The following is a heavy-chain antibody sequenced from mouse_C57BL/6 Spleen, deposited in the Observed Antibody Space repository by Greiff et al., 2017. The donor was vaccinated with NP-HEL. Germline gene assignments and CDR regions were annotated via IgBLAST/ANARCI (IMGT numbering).Heavy chain of an antibody. CDR3: TGGVYYDYGEFAY. V-gene: IGHV6-3*01. J-gene: IGHJ3*01. CDR1: GFTFSNYW. Sequence: EVQRVESGGGLVQPGGSMKLSCVASGFTFSNYWMNWVRQSPEKGLEWVAQIRLKSDNYATHYAESVKGRFTISRDDSKRSVYLQMNNLRAEDTGIYYCTGGVYYDYGEFAYWGQGTLVTVSA. D-gene: IGHD2-4*01. CDR2: IRLKSDNYAT.